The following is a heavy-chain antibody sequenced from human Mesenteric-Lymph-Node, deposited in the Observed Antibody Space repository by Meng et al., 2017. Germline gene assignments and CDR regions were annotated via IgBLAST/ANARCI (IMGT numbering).Heavy chain of an antibody. Sequence: GESLKISCAASGFTFDDYGMSWVRQAPGKGLEWVSSINWNGGSKGYADSVKGRFTISRDNAKNSLYLQMNSLRAEDTAVYYCARDAGYYYGSGSYYPAYYFDYWGQGTLVTVSS. CDR2: INWNGGSK. D-gene: IGHD3-10*01. J-gene: IGHJ4*02. V-gene: IGHV3-20*04. CDR1: GFTFDDYG. CDR3: ARDAGYYYGSGSYYPAYYFDY.